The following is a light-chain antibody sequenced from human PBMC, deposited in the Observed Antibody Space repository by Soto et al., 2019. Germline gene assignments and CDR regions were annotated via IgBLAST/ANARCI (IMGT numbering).Light chain of an antibody. Sequence: EIVVTQSPGTLSLSPGERATLSCRASQSITSSYLAWYQQRPGQTPRLLIYGASSRATGIPDRFSGSGSGTDFTITISRLEPEDFAVYYCQQYDNSIYTFGQGTKLEIK. J-gene: IGKJ2*01. CDR1: QSITSSY. CDR3: QQYDNSIYT. V-gene: IGKV3-20*01. CDR2: GAS.